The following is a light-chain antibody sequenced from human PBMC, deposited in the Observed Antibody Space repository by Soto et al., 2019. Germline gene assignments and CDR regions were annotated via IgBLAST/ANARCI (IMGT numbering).Light chain of an antibody. J-gene: IGLJ1*01. Sequence: QSVLTQPASVSGSPGQSITISCPRPSSDVGGYNYVSWYQQHPSKAPKLMIYEVRNRHSGNSNLFSSSNSVTTASPTISVIQAGDEADYYCSSYTSSSTKVFGTWTKATVL. V-gene: IGLV2-14*01. CDR2: EVR. CDR3: SSYTSSSTKV. CDR1: SSDVGGYNY.